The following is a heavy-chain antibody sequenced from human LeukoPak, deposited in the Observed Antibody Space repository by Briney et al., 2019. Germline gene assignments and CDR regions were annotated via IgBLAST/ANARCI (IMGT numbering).Heavy chain of an antibody. CDR1: GGSISSNY. V-gene: IGHV4-59*01. CDR2: IYNSGST. CDR3: ASLAVAGIPVGFDP. D-gene: IGHD6-19*01. Sequence: SETLSLTCTVSGGSISSNYWSWIRQPPGKGPEWIGYIYNSGSTNYNPSLKSRVTISIDTSKNQFSLKLNSVTAADTAVYYCASLAVAGIPVGFDPWGQGTLVTVSS. J-gene: IGHJ5*02.